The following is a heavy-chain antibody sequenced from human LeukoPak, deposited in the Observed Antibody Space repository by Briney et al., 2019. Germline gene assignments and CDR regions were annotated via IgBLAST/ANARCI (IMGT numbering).Heavy chain of an antibody. CDR3: AGRYDSSGYYYVPFDY. CDR2: FDPEDGET. V-gene: IGHV1-24*01. CDR1: GDTLTEFA. D-gene: IGHD3-22*01. J-gene: IGHJ4*02. Sequence: ASVKVSCKVSGDTLTEFAMHWVRQAPGKGLEWMGGFDPEDGETIYAQKFQGRVIMSEDTSTDTAYMELSSLRSEDTAVYYCAGRYDSSGYYYVPFDYWGQGTLVTVSS.